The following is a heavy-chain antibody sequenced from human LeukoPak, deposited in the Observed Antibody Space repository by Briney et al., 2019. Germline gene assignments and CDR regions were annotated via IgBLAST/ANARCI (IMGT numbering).Heavy chain of an antibody. CDR1: GGSISSGTYY. V-gene: IGHV4-39*07. J-gene: IGHJ6*03. CDR3: ARVGPDDGLYYYYYYMDV. Sequence: PSETLSLTCTVSGGSISSGTYYWGWIRQPPGKGLEWIGSIYYSGTTYYNPSLKSRVTISVDTPKNQFSLKLISVTAADTAVYYCARVGPDDGLYYYYYYMDVWGKGTTVTVSS. D-gene: IGHD3-16*01. CDR2: IYYSGTT.